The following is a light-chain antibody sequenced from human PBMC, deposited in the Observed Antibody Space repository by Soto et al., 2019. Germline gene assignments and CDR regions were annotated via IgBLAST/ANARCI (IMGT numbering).Light chain of an antibody. CDR2: GAS. Sequence: EIVMTQSPATLSVSPGERATLSCRASQSVSSNLAWYQQKPGQAPRLLIYGASSRDTGIPARFSGGGSGTEFTLTISSLQYEDFAIYYCQQYNNWPPKYTFGEGTKLEIK. J-gene: IGKJ2*01. V-gene: IGKV3-15*01. CDR1: QSVSSN. CDR3: QQYNNWPPKYT.